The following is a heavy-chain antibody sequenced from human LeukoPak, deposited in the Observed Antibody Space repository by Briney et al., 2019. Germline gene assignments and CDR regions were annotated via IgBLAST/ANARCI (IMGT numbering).Heavy chain of an antibody. D-gene: IGHD4-17*01. CDR1: GGSISSSSYY. V-gene: IGHV4-39*01. Sequence: SETLSLTCTVSGGSISSSSYYWGWIRQPPGKGLDWIGSIYYSGSTYYNPSLKSRVTISVDTSKDQFSLKLSSVTAADTAVYYCATDYGDRVAFDIWGQGTMVPVSS. CDR3: ATDYGDRVAFDI. CDR2: IYYSGST. J-gene: IGHJ3*02.